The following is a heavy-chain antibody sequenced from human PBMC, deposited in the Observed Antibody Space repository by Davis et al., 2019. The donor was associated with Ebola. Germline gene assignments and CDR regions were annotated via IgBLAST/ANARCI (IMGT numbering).Heavy chain of an antibody. CDR3: ARGSRGIAVAGAMDY. D-gene: IGHD6-19*01. V-gene: IGHV5-10-1*01. CDR1: GYSFTSYW. J-gene: IGHJ4*02. Sequence: GESLKISCKGSGYSFTSYWISWVRQMPGKGLEWMGRIDPSDSDTKYSPSFQGHVTISADKSISTAYLQWSSLKASDTAIYYCARGSRGIAVAGAMDYWGQGTLVTVSS. CDR2: IDPSDSDT.